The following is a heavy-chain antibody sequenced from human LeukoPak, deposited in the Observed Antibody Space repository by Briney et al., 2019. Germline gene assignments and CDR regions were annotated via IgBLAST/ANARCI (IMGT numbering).Heavy chain of an antibody. V-gene: IGHV1-2*06. CDR3: ARERPAVVVVAALDY. J-gene: IGHJ4*02. D-gene: IGHD2-15*01. Sequence: ASVKVSCKASGYTFTGYYMHWVRQAPGQGLEWMGRINPNSGGTNYAQKFQGRVTMTRDRSISTAYMELSRLRSDDTAVYYCARERPAVVVVAALDYWGQGTLVTVSS. CDR2: INPNSGGT. CDR1: GYTFTGYY.